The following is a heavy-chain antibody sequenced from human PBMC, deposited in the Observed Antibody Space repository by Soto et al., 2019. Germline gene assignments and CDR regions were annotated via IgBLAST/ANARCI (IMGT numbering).Heavy chain of an antibody. CDR3: ASPTLGAFDI. V-gene: IGHV4-39*01. CDR1: GGSISSSNYF. D-gene: IGHD3-16*01. CDR2: IYYSGST. J-gene: IGHJ3*02. Sequence: QLQLQESGPGLVKPSETLSLTCTISGGSISSSNYFWGWIRQPPGKGLEWIGSIYYSGSTSYNSSLKSRVTISLDTSKNQFSLRLSSVTAADTAVYYCASPTLGAFDIWGQGTMVTVSS.